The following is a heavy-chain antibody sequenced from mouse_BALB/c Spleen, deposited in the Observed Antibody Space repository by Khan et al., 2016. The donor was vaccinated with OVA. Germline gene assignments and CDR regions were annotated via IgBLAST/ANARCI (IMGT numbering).Heavy chain of an antibody. CDR1: GFAFSSYD. V-gene: IGHV5-12-1*01. Sequence: EVQVVESGGGLVKPGGSLKLSCAASGFAFSSYDMSWVRQTPEKRLEWVAYISSGGGSTYYPDTVKGRFTISRDNAKNTLYLQMGSLKSEDTAMFYCARGWGGNFYYAMDYWGQGTSVTVSS. CDR3: ARGWGGNFYYAMDY. J-gene: IGHJ4*01. D-gene: IGHD2-1*01. CDR2: ISSGGGST.